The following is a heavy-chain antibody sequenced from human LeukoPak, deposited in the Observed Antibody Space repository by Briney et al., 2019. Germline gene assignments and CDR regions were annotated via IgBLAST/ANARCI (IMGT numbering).Heavy chain of an antibody. D-gene: IGHD3-22*01. CDR3: ARDSGNYDSSGYYYGH. CDR2: IKQDGSEK. CDR1: GFTFSSYW. V-gene: IGHV3-7*01. Sequence: GGSLGLSCAASGFTFSSYWMSWVRQAPGKGLEWVANIKQDGSEKYYVDSVKGRFTISRDNAKNSLYLQMNSLRAEDTAVYYCARDSGNYDSSGYYYGHWGQGTLVTVSS. J-gene: IGHJ4*02.